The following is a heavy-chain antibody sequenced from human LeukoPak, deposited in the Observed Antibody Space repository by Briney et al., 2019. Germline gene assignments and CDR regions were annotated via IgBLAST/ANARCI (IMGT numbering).Heavy chain of an antibody. CDR3: ARAVANQHFDY. D-gene: IGHD5-12*01. CDR2: ISPDSGGT. J-gene: IGHJ4*02. Sequence: ASVKVSCKTSGYTFTGYYMHWVRQAPGQGLEWMGWISPDSGGTNYAQKFQGRVTMTRDTSISTAYMELSRLRSDDTAVYYCARAVANQHFDYWGQGTLVTVSS. CDR1: GYTFTGYY. V-gene: IGHV1-2*02.